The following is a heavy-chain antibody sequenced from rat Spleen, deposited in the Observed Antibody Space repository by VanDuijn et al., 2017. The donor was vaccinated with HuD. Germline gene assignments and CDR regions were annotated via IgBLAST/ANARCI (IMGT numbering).Heavy chain of an antibody. V-gene: IGHV5-27*01. J-gene: IGHJ2*01. D-gene: IGHD1-5*01. CDR1: GFTFSSFP. Sequence: EVQLVESGGGLVEPGRSLKLSCAASGFTFSSFPMAWVRQAPKKGLEWVAYISTGGGSTYYRDSVKGRFTISRDNAKSTLYLQMDSLRSEDTATYYCTTRDNYGYTDYFDYWGQGVMVTVSS. CDR3: TTRDNYGYTDYFDY. CDR2: ISTGGGST.